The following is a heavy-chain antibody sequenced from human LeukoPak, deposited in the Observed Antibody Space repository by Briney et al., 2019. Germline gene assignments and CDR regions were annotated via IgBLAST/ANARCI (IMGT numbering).Heavy chain of an antibody. V-gene: IGHV1-46*01. D-gene: IGHD3-16*01. CDR1: GYTFTTYY. J-gene: IGHJ4*02. Sequence: RRASVKVSCKASGYTFTTYYIHWVRQAPGQGLEWLGIINPTSGSTRYAQRFQGRVTMTRDMSTTTVYMDMSSLRSEDTAVYYCARGWGLRLGELLDPCDYWGQGTLVTVSS. CDR3: ARGWGLRLGELLDPCDY. CDR2: INPTSGST.